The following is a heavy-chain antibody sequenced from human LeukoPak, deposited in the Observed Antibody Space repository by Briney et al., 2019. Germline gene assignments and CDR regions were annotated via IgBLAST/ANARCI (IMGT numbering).Heavy chain of an antibody. Sequence: PGGSLRLSCGASGITFSSYSMNWVRQAPGKGLEWVSYISSSGSTKYYADPVKGRFTISRDNARNSLYLQMNSLRAEDTAVHFCARGGLSIMGYWGQGTLVTVSS. CDR3: ARGGLSIMGY. J-gene: IGHJ4*02. V-gene: IGHV3-48*01. D-gene: IGHD2/OR15-2a*01. CDR1: GITFSSYS. CDR2: ISSSGSTK.